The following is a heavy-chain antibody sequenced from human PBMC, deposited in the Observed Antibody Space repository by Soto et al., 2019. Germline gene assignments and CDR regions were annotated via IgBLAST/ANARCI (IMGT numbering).Heavy chain of an antibody. CDR3: ARNPRRGSPYLHMEL. CDR2: ISSSSSYI. D-gene: IGHD2-15*01. J-gene: IGHJ6*02. CDR1: GFTFSSYS. V-gene: IGHV3-21*01. Sequence: PGWSLRLSCAASGFTFSSYSMNLVRQAPGKGLEWVSSISSSSSYIYYADSVKGRFTISRDNDKNSLYLQMNSLRAEDTAVYYCARNPRRGSPYLHMELCGQGTKVTVSS.